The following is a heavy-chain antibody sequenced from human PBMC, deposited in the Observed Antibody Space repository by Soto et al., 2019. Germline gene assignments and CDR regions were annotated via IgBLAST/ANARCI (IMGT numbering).Heavy chain of an antibody. CDR2: IYPGDSDT. D-gene: IGHD6-13*01. CDR3: ARHTSSSRLYYYYYGMDV. CDR1: GYIFTSYW. Sequence: PVESLKISCKGSGYIFTSYWICCFLQMPVKVLEWMGIIYPGDSDTRYSPSFQGQVTISADKSISTAYLQWSSLKASDTAMYYCARHTSSSRLYYYYYGMDVWGQGTTVTVSS. V-gene: IGHV5-51*01. J-gene: IGHJ6*02.